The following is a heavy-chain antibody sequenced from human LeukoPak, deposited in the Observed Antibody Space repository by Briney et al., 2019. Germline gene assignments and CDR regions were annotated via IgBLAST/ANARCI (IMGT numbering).Heavy chain of an antibody. Sequence: GGSLRLSCAASGFTFSGSPMHWVRQASGKGLEWVGRIRTKATSYDAAYAASMKGRFTISRDDSKNTAYLQMNSLKTEDTAMYYCSREGCGATGCYTNDYWGQGTLVTVSS. CDR1: GFTFSGSP. D-gene: IGHD2-21*01. J-gene: IGHJ4*02. CDR2: IRTKATSYDA. V-gene: IGHV3-73*01. CDR3: SREGCGATGCYTNDY.